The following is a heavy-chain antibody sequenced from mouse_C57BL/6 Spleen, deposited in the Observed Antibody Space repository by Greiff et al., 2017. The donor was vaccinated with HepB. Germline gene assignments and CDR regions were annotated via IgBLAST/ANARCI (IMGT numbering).Heavy chain of an antibody. Sequence: QVQLQQPGAELVKPGASVKVSCKASGYTFTSYWMHWVKQRPGQGLEWIGRIHPSDSDTNYNQKFKGKATLTVAKSSSTAYMQLSSLTSEDSAVYYCAIGDGYYDYYAMDYWGQGTSVTVSS. J-gene: IGHJ4*01. CDR1: GYTFTSYW. V-gene: IGHV1-74*01. CDR3: AIGDGYYDYYAMDY. CDR2: IHPSDSDT. D-gene: IGHD2-3*01.